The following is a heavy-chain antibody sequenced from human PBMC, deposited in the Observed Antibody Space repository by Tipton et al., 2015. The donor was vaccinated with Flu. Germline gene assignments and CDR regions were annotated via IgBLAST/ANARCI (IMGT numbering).Heavy chain of an antibody. J-gene: IGHJ4*02. D-gene: IGHD5-18*01. V-gene: IGHV3-21*01. CDR2: ISSSSSYI. CDR1: GFTFSSYS. CDR3: ARDEVPAKGTAMVTGY. Sequence: SLRLSCAASGFTFSSYSMNWVRQAPGKGLEWVSSISSSSSYIYYADSVKGRFTISRDNAKNSLYLQMNSLRAEDTAVYYCARDEVPAKGTAMVTGYWGQGTLVTVSS.